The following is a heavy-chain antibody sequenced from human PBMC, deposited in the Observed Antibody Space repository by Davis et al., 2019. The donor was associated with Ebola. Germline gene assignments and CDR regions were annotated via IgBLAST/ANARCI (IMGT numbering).Heavy chain of an antibody. CDR1: GFTFSSYG. Sequence: GESLKISCAASGFTFSSYGMHWVRQAPGKGLEWVAVISYDGSNKYYADSVKGRFTISRDNSKNTLYLQMNSLRPEDTAVYYCAKDGGAVAGNYYYYYGMDVWGKGTTVTVSS. J-gene: IGHJ6*04. D-gene: IGHD6-19*01. V-gene: IGHV3-30*18. CDR3: AKDGGAVAGNYYYYYGMDV. CDR2: ISYDGSNK.